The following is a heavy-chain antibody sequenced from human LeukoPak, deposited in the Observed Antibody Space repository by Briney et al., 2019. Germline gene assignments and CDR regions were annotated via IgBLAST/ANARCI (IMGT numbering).Heavy chain of an antibody. CDR1: GFTCNNYG. D-gene: IGHD3-3*01. V-gene: IGHV3-33*01. CDR2: IWSDGSIK. CDR3: ARGDRFLFY. J-gene: IGHJ4*02. Sequence: GGSLRLSCAASGFTCNNYGMHWVRQAPGKGLEWVAVIWSDGSIKYYAYSVKGRFTISSDNSRNTLYLQMNSLRADDTAVYYCARGDRFLFYWGQGSLVSVPS.